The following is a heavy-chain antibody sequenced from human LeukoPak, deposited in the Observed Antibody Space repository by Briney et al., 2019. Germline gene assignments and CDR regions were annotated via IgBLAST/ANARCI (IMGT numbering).Heavy chain of an antibody. D-gene: IGHD6-25*01. Sequence: PSETLSLTCTVSGGSFSNYYWNWIRQPPGKGLEWIGHIYYSGTTNYNPSLMSRVTISVDTSKNQFSLKLSSVTAADTAVYYCTRRSSGSYVPGYWGQGTLVTVSS. V-gene: IGHV4-59*01. CDR3: TRRSSGSYVPGY. CDR1: GGSFSNYY. CDR2: IYYSGTT. J-gene: IGHJ4*02.